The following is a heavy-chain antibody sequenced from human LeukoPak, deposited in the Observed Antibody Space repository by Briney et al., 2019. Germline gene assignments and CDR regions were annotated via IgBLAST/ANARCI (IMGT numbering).Heavy chain of an antibody. Sequence: SETLSLTCAVSGGSISSYYWSWIRQPPGKGLEWIGYIYYSGSTNYNPSLKSRVSTLVDTSKNKSSLKLSSVTAADTTVYYCAGLPSGYSSSWSWGQGTLVTVSS. D-gene: IGHD6-13*01. J-gene: IGHJ5*02. V-gene: IGHV4-59*08. CDR2: IYYSGST. CDR1: GGSISSYY. CDR3: AGLPSGYSSSWS.